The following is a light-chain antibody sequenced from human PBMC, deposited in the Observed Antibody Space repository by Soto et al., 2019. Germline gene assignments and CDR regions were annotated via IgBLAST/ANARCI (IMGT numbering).Light chain of an antibody. V-gene: IGKV3-15*01. CDR3: QQYNNWPWT. CDR1: QSVRSN. Sequence: EIVMTQSPATLSVSPGDIATLSFSANQSVRSNLARYQQRPGQAPRLLIYGASTRAADIPARFSGSGSGTDFTLTISSLQSEDFAVYYCQQYNNWPWTFGQGTKVDIK. CDR2: GAS. J-gene: IGKJ1*01.